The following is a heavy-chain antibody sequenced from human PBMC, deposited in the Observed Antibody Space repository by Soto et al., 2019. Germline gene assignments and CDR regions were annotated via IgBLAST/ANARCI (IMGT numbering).Heavy chain of an antibody. D-gene: IGHD6-13*01. Sequence: QVQLVESGGGVVRPGRSLRLSCAASGFAFNRFGVHWVRQAPGKGLEWVAVIWHDESNKFYADSVKGRFSISRDNSKNTLYLQMNSLRAEDTAVYYCVRDDGVAAAGPYYYYAMDVWGQGTTVIVSS. CDR3: VRDDGVAAAGPYYYYAMDV. V-gene: IGHV3-33*01. CDR1: GFAFNRFG. J-gene: IGHJ6*02. CDR2: IWHDESNK.